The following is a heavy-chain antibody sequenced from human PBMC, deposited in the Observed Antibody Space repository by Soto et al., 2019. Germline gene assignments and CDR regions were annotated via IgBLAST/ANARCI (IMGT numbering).Heavy chain of an antibody. J-gene: IGHJ4*02. CDR1: GGSINNNYYY. CDR2: VSFSGTT. D-gene: IGHD3-22*01. Sequence: SETLSLTCSVSGGSINNNYYYLGWVRQPPGKGLEWIGSVSFSGTTYYSPSLKSRVTTSIDTSRNQFSLKLTSVTAADTAMYYCAREGGSYYDASADYWGPGTLVTVSS. CDR3: AREGGSYYDASADY. V-gene: IGHV4-39*02.